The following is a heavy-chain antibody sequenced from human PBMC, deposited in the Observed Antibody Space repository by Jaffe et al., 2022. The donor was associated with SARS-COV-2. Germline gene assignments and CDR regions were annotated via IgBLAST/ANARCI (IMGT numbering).Heavy chain of an antibody. CDR1: GTSMGNYF. Sequence: QVQLRESGPGLLKPSETLSLTCTVSGTSMGNYFWSWVRQPPGKGLEWIGYIYYTGSTNYNPSLKSRVTMSVDTSKNQFSLKLRSVTAADTAVYYCTTSSNWLRFDPWGQGTLVAVSS. D-gene: IGHD1-20*01. V-gene: IGHV4-59*01. J-gene: IGHJ5*02. CDR3: TTSSNWLRFDP. CDR2: IYYTGST.